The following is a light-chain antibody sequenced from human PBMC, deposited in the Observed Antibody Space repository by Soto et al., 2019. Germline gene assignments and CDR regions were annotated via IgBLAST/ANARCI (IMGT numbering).Light chain of an antibody. Sequence: DIQMTQSPSTLSASVGDRVTITCRASQSISSWLAWYQQEPGKAPKLLIYKASSLESGVPSRFSGSGSGTEFTLTISSLQPDDFATYYCQQYNSLTWTFGQGTKVEIK. CDR1: QSISSW. J-gene: IGKJ1*01. CDR3: QQYNSLTWT. CDR2: KAS. V-gene: IGKV1-5*03.